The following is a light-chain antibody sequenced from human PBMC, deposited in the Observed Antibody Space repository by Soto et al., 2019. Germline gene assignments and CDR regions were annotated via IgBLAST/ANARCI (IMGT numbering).Light chain of an antibody. CDR3: QQYDNRPYT. J-gene: IGKJ2*01. V-gene: IGKV1-33*01. CDR2: DAS. Sequence: DIQMTQSPSSLSASVGDRVTITCQASQDISNYLNWYQQKPGKAPKLLIYDASNLETGVPSRFSGSGSGTDFTFTISRLQPEEIATYYCQQYDNRPYTCGQVTKLEIK. CDR1: QDISNY.